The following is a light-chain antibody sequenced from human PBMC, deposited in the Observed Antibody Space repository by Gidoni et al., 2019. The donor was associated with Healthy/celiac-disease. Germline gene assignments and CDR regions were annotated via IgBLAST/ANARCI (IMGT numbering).Light chain of an antibody. CDR2: GAS. Sequence: DIVLTQSPGTLSLSPGARATLSCRASQSISSSYLAWYQQKPGQAPRLVIYGASRRATGIPDRFSGSGSGTHFILTISRLEPEDFAVYYCQQYGSSPLYTFGQGTKLEIK. V-gene: IGKV3-20*01. J-gene: IGKJ2*01. CDR3: QQYGSSPLYT. CDR1: QSISSSY.